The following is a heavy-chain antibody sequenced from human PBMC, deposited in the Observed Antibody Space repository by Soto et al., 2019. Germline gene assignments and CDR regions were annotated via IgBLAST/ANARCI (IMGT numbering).Heavy chain of an antibody. Sequence: ASVKVSCKASGSASKSYDIHWVRQASGQGLEWLGWMNPNTGHSVPSWKFQGRVTLTGNSSISTTFLELTSLRAEDTALYYCAKDRPRRTSGYFFDYWGQGTPVTVSS. CDR2: MNPNTGHS. CDR3: AKDRPRRTSGYFFDY. D-gene: IGHD1-1*01. J-gene: IGHJ4*02. CDR1: GSASKSYD. V-gene: IGHV1-8*01.